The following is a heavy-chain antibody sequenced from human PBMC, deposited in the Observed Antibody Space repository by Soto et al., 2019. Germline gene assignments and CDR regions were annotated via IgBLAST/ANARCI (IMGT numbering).Heavy chain of an antibody. Sequence: VQLQQWGAGLLKPSETLSLTCAVYGGSFSGYHWSWFRQPPGKGLEWIGEINPSGSINYNPSLKSRVTISVDTSKNQFSLNLSSVTAADTAVYYCATFVGATTVTRGSPRDYWGQGTLVTVSS. D-gene: IGHD4-4*01. CDR1: GGSFSGYH. J-gene: IGHJ4*02. CDR2: INPSGSI. CDR3: ATFVGATTVTRGSPRDY. V-gene: IGHV4-34*01.